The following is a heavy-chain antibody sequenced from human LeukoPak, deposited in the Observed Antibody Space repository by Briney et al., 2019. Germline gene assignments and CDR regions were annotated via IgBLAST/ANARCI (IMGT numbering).Heavy chain of an antibody. CDR1: GFTFSRYG. D-gene: IGHD5-24*01. V-gene: IGHV3-33*01. CDR3: ARAPGLGWPPRSDAFDM. CDR2: IWYDGSNK. Sequence: GGSLRLSCAASGFTFSRYGMQWVRQAPGKGLEWVAVIWYDGSNKYYADSVKGRFTISRDNSKNTLYLQMNSLRAEDTAVYYCARAPGLGWPPRSDAFDMWGQGTMVTVSS. J-gene: IGHJ3*02.